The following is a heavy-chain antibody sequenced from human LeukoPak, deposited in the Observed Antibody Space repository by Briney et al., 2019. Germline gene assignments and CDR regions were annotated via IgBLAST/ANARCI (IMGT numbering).Heavy chain of an antibody. D-gene: IGHD1-26*01. CDR1: GGSISSFY. V-gene: IGHV4-59*01. CDR2: IYYSGST. CDR3: ARGGSYYDY. Sequence: SETLSLTCTVSGGSISSFYWSWIRQPPGKGLEWIGYIYYSGSTNYNPSLKSRVTISVDTSKNHFSLKLSSVTAADTAIYYCARGGSYYDYWGQGTLVTVSS. J-gene: IGHJ4*02.